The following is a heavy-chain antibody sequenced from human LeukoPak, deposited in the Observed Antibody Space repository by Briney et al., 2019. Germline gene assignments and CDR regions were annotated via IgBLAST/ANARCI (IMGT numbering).Heavy chain of an antibody. J-gene: IGHJ4*02. CDR1: GFTFSDYY. Sequence: PGGSLRLSCAASGFTFSDYYMSWIRQAPGKGLEWVALISYDGGNKYYVDSVKGRFTISRDSSKNTVYLEMNSLRPEDTAVYFCARENSYGAPLDYWGQGTLVTVSS. CDR3: ARENSYGAPLDY. V-gene: IGHV3-30*03. CDR2: ISYDGGNK. D-gene: IGHD5-18*01.